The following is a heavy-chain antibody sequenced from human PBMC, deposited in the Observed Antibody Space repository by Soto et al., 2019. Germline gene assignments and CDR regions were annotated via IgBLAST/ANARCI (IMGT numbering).Heavy chain of an antibody. J-gene: IGHJ4*02. CDR2: IYWDDDK. V-gene: IGHV2-5*02. Sequence: SGPTLVNPTQTLTLTCTFSGFSLTTSGVGVGWIRQPPGKALEWLALIYWDDDKRYSPALKSRLNITKDTSTNQVALTMTNMDPVDTATYFCAHRPPDSSGYSYFDYWGQGTLVTVSS. CDR1: GFSLTTSGVG. CDR3: AHRPPDSSGYSYFDY. D-gene: IGHD3-22*01.